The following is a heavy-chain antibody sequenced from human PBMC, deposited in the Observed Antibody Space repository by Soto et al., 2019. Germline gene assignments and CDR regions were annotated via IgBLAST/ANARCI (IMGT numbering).Heavy chain of an antibody. CDR1: GFTFSSYA. V-gene: IGHV3-30-3*01. CDR2: ISYDGSNK. D-gene: IGHD6-19*01. CDR3: ARDSLPYGPYSSGWFFDY. J-gene: IGHJ4*02. Sequence: QVQLVESGGGVVQPGRSLRLSCAASGFTFSSYAMHWVRQAPGKGLEWVAVISYDGSNKYYADSVKGRFTISRDNSKNTLYLQMNSLRAEATAVYYCARDSLPYGPYSSGWFFDYWGQGTLVTVSS.